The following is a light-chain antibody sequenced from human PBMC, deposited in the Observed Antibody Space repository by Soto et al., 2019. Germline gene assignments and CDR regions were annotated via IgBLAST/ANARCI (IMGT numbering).Light chain of an antibody. Sequence: QSVLTQPASVSGSPGQSITISCTGTSSDIGGYDYVSWYQQRPGKAPKLMIYEVRYRPSGVSNRFSGSKSGNTASLTISGTQAQEEAHYYCSSYTPTSNHYFFGSGTKVTV. J-gene: IGLJ1*01. CDR3: SSYTPTSNHYF. CDR2: EVR. V-gene: IGLV2-14*01. CDR1: SSDIGGYDY.